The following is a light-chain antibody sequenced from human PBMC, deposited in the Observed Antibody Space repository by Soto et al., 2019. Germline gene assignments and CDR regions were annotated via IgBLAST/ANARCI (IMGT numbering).Light chain of an antibody. J-gene: IGKJ4*01. CDR2: GAS. V-gene: IGKV3-15*01. CDR1: QSVSSN. Sequence: EIVMTQSPATLSVSPGERATLSCRASQSVSSNLAWYQQKPGQAPSLLIYGASTRATGTPARFSGSGSGTDFTPTISSLQPGDFATYYCQQSYSTLTFGGGTKVDIK. CDR3: QQSYSTLT.